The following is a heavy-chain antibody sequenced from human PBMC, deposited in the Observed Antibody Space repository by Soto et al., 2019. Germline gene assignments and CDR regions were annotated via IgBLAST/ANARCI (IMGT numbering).Heavy chain of an antibody. D-gene: IGHD5-18*01. CDR2: IIPVLGVG. V-gene: IGHV1-69*01. J-gene: IGHJ4*03. Sequence: QVQLVQSGAEVKKPGSSVRVSCKASGGTFGNHAISWVRQAPGQGLEWLGGIIPVLGVGDNAQNFQGRVTITADASTSTAYLELSSLRSEDTALYYCAREAGYTYGYVFDYWGQGTTVTVSS. CDR3: AREAGYTYGYVFDY. CDR1: GGTFGNHA.